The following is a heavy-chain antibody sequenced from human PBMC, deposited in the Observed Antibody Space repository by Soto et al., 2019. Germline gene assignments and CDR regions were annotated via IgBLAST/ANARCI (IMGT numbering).Heavy chain of an antibody. D-gene: IGHD3-10*01. CDR2: IWYDGSNK. Sequence: GGSLRLSCAASGFTFSSYGMHWVRQAPGKGLERVAVIWYDGSNKYYADYVKGRFTISRDNSKNTLYLKMNSLRAEDTAVFYCARDFYGSGIYPSSPLFAPRGQGTLVTVSS. V-gene: IGHV3-33*01. CDR1: GFTFSSYG. CDR3: ARDFYGSGIYPSSPLFAP. J-gene: IGHJ4*02.